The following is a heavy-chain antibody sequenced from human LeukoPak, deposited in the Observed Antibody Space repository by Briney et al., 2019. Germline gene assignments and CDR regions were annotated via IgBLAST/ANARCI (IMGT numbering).Heavy chain of an antibody. CDR1: GGSISSSNW. CDR2: IYHSGST. CDR3: ARVAVTTDGMDV. Sequence: TSGTLSLTCAVSGGSISSSNWWSWVRQPPGKGLEWIGEIYHSGSTNYNPSLKSRVTISVGKSKNQFSLKLSSVTAADTAVYYCARVAVTTDGMDVWGQGTTVTVSS. D-gene: IGHD4-17*01. J-gene: IGHJ6*02. V-gene: IGHV4-4*02.